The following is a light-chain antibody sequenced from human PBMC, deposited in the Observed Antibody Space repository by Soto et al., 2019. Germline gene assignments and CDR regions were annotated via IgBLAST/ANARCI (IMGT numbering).Light chain of an antibody. J-gene: IGKJ2*01. CDR3: QQYGSSPPYT. V-gene: IGKV3-20*01. CDR2: GAS. Sequence: EIVLTQSPGTLSLSPGYRATLSCRASQSVSRSYLAWYHHKPGQAPRLLIYGASSRATGIPDRFSGSGSGTDFTLTISRLEPEDFAVYYCQQYGSSPPYTFGQGTKLEIK. CDR1: QSVSRSY.